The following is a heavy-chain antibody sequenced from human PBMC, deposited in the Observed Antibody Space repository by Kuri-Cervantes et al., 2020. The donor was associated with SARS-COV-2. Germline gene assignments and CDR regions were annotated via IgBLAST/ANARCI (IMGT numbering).Heavy chain of an antibody. V-gene: IGHV4-31*03. CDR1: GGSISGGGYY. CDR2: IYYSGTT. CDR3: ARQMMSSITIFGVVITRNWFDP. Sequence: LRLSCIVSGGSISGGGYYWSWIRQHPGKGLEWIGYIYYSGTTYYSPSLKSRVTISVDTSKNQFSLKLSSVTAADTAVYYCARQMMSSITIFGVVITRNWFDPWGQGTLVTVSS. J-gene: IGHJ5*02. D-gene: IGHD3-3*01.